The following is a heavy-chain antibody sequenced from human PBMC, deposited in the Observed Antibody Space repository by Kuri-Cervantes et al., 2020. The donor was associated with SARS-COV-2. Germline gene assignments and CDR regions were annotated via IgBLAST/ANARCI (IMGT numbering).Heavy chain of an antibody. CDR2: IIPIFGTA. D-gene: IGHD3-22*01. J-gene: IGHJ3*02. Sequence: SVKVSCKASGGTFSSYAISWVRQTPGQGLEWMGGIIPIFGTANYAQKFQGRVTITADKSTSTAYMELSSPRSEDTAVYYCPRVMPLNSMIVVVHGFDIWGQGTMVTVSS. CDR1: GGTFSSYA. CDR3: PRVMPLNSMIVVVHGFDI. V-gene: IGHV1-69*06.